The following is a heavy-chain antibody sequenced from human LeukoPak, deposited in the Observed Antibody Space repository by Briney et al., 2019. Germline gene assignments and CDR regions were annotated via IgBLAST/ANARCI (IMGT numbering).Heavy chain of an antibody. J-gene: IGHJ4*02. CDR3: ARNGGNSDYDY. CDR1: GGSISSSSSIC. D-gene: IGHD4-23*01. V-gene: IGHV4-4*02. CDR2: IYHSGAT. Sequence: SETLSLTCAVSGGSISSSSSICWTWVRQPPGKGLEWIGEIYHSGATNYNPSLKSRVTMLLDKSKNQFSLKLNSVTAADTAVYYCARNGGNSDYDYWGQGTLVTVSS.